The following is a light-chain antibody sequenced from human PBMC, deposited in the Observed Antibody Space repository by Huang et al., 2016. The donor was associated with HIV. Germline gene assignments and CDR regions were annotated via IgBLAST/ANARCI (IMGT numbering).Light chain of an antibody. V-gene: IGKV3-11*01. CDR2: DAS. J-gene: IGKJ4*01. CDR1: QSINTY. CDR3: QQRSTWPLT. Sequence: EIVLTQSPATLSLSPGERATLSCRASQSINTYLAWYQQKPGLAPRLLIYDASNRATGVPARFSGRGSGTDFTLSINSLEPEDFVTYYCQQRSTWPLTFGGGTKVET.